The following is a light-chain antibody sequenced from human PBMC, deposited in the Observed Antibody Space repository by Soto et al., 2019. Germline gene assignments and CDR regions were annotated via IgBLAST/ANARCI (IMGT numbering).Light chain of an antibody. V-gene: IGKV1-9*01. CDR1: QALSNY. Sequence: IQLTMSPSVPSASVGDAVTITCRASQALSNYLAWYQQKPGKAPDLLIYSASTLQSGVPSRFSGSGSETEFSLTICAFQPEDFAPYYCPQLSRYLLTFGGGTKVDIK. J-gene: IGKJ4*01. CDR2: SAS. CDR3: PQLSRYLLT.